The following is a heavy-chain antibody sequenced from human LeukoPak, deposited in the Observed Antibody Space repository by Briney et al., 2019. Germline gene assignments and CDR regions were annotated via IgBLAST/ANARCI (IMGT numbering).Heavy chain of an antibody. Sequence: GASVKVSCKASGGTSSKYTISWVRQRPGQGLEWMGGITPLFGTANYAQKFQGRVTITADESASTVYMELSSLRSEDTAVYYCARDWEPQHIVPGERGPWFDPWGQGTLVTVSS. V-gene: IGHV1-69*13. CDR2: ITPLFGTA. CDR3: ARDWEPQHIVPGERGPWFDP. D-gene: IGHD2-21*01. CDR1: GGTSSKYT. J-gene: IGHJ5*02.